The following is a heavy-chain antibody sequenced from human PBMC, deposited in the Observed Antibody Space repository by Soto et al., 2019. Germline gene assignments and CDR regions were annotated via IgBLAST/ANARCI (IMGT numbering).Heavy chain of an antibody. CDR2: INYSGST. CDR3: ARLAPRYRIRHYNYYSLDF. CDR1: GGSVSNYY. D-gene: IGHD3-16*02. J-gene: IGHJ6*02. Sequence: LSLTGTVSGGSVSNYYWTWIRQPPGKGLEWISYINYSGSTDHSPSLKSRVTISLDTSKNQFSLRLISVTAADTAVYYCARLAPRYRIRHYNYYSLDFWGQGTTVTVSS. V-gene: IGHV4-59*02.